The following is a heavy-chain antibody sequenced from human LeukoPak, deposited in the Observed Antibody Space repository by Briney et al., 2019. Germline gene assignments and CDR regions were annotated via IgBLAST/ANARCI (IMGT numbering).Heavy chain of an antibody. CDR2: ISSSSSTI. J-gene: IGHJ4*02. D-gene: IGHD3-10*01. Sequence: GGSLRLSCAASGFTFSSYSMNWVRQAPGKGLEWVSYISSSSSTIYYADSVKGRFTISRDNAKNSLYLQMNSLRAEDTAVYYCARYYYGSGSYGIDYWGQGTLVTVSS. CDR1: GFTFSSYS. V-gene: IGHV3-48*01. CDR3: ARYYYGSGSYGIDY.